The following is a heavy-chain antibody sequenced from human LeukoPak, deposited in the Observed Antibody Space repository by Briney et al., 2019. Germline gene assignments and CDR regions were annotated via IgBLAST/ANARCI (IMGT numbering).Heavy chain of an antibody. V-gene: IGHV1-18*01. D-gene: IGHD3-9*01. J-gene: IGHJ5*02. CDR2: TSSYNDYT. Sequence: ASAKVSCKASGYAFAKYGVNWVRQPPAQGLEGVGYTSSYNDYTDYAENFQGRVTLTTDTSTNTAYMELRSLQSDDTAVYYCAKSTGYWETNWFDPWGQGTLVTVSS. CDR1: GYAFAKYG. CDR3: AKSTGYWETNWFDP.